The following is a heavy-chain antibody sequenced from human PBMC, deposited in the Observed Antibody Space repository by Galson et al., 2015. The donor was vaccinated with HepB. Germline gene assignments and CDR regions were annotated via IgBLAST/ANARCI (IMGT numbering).Heavy chain of an antibody. CDR2: IGRSGGST. V-gene: IGHV3-23*01. CDR1: GFAFSNYA. CDR3: AKDPDY. J-gene: IGHJ4*02. Sequence: SLRLSCAASGFAFSNYAMSWVRQAPGKGLEWVSSIGRSGGSTYYADSVKGQFIISRDTSNSTLYLQMNSLRAEDTAVYYCAKDPDYWGQGTLVTVSS.